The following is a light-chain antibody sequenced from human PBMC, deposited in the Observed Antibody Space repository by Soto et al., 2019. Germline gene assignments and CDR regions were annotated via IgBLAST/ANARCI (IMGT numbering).Light chain of an antibody. V-gene: IGLV2-14*03. CDR3: CSYTSSSSLV. CDR1: TRGVGAYNY. J-gene: IGLJ1*01. Sequence: TQPSPRYAAPGRSGPIPCSGTTRGVGAYNYVSWYQQYPGKAPKLMIYDVTSRPSGVSNRFSGSKSGNAASLTISGLQAEDEADYYCCSYTSSSSLVFGTGTKVTVL. CDR2: DVT.